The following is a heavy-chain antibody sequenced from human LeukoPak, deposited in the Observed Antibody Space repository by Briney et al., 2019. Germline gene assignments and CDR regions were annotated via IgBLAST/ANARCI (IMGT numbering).Heavy chain of an antibody. CDR3: ARDEGSGSQDY. J-gene: IGHJ4*02. CDR1: GFTFSSYW. Sequence: GGSLRLSCAASGFTFSSYWMSWVRQAPGKGLEWVANIKQDGSENYYVDSVKGRSTISRDNAKNSLYLQMNSLRAEDTAVYYCARDEGSGSQDYWGQGTLVIASS. V-gene: IGHV3-7*01. D-gene: IGHD3-10*01. CDR2: IKQDGSEN.